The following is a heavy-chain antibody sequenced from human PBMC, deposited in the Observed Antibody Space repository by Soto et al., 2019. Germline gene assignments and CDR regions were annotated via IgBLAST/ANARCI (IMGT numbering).Heavy chain of an antibody. CDR3: AKRPPGYSSSSSWFDP. CDR1: GFTFSSYG. V-gene: IGHV3-30*18. CDR2: ISYDGSNK. Sequence: QVQLVESGGGVVQPGRSLRLSCAASGFTFSSYGMHWVRQAPGKWLEWVAVISYDGSNKYYADSVKGRFTISRDNSKNTLYLQMNSLRAEDMAVYYCAKRPPGYSSSSSWFDPWGQGTLVTVSS. J-gene: IGHJ5*02. D-gene: IGHD6-6*01.